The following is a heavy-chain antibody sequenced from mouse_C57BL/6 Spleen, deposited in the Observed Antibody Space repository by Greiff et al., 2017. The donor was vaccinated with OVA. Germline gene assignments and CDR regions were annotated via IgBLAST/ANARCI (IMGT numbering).Heavy chain of an antibody. V-gene: IGHV3-6*01. Sequence: EVKLMESGPGLVKPSQSLSLTCSVTGYSITSGYYWNWIRQFPGNKLEWMGYISYDGSNNYNPSLKNRISITRDTSKNQFFLKLNSVTTEDTATYYCARDRGDGDYFDYWGQGTTLTVSS. CDR1: GYSITSGYY. J-gene: IGHJ2*01. D-gene: IGHD3-1*01. CDR2: ISYDGSN. CDR3: ARDRGDGDYFDY.